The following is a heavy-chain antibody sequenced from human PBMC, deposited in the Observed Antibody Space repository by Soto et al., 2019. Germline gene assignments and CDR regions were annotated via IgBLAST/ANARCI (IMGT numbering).Heavy chain of an antibody. Sequence: VHLVQSGAEMKKPGSSVKVSFKASGDTFSSSAFSWVRLSSGQGLAWVGGIVPMFDTPVFAQKFRDRVTITADEFTTTVYMQLSSLRSDDSAIYFCAKEWCNRPVAGSAAFAIWGQGTLVIVSP. CDR3: AKEWCNRPVAGSAAFAI. D-gene: IGHD2-8*02. CDR2: IVPMFDTP. J-gene: IGHJ3*02. CDR1: GDTFSSSA. V-gene: IGHV1-69*01.